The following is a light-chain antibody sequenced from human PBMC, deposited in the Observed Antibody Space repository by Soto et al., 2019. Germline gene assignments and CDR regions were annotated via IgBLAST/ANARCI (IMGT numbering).Light chain of an antibody. V-gene: IGLV2-14*01. CDR2: EVS. J-gene: IGLJ1*01. CDR3: SSYSISTAYL. Sequence: QSALTQPYSLSVSPGQSITISFTGTSSDVGGYDYVSWYQLHPGKAPKLMIFEVSNRPSGVSYRFSGSKSGNTASLTISGLQAEDEADYFCSSYSISTAYLFGTGTKVTVL. CDR1: SSDVGGYDY.